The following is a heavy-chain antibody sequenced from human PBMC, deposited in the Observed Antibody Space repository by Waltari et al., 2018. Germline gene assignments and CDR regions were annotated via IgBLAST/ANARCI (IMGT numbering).Heavy chain of an antibody. V-gene: IGHV1-3*01. CDR1: GYTFTRYS. J-gene: IGHJ4*02. CDR2: INAGNGNT. CDR3: ARGGSSGWGDY. D-gene: IGHD6-19*01. Sequence: QVQLVQSGAEVKKPGASVKVSCKASGYTFTRYSMHWVRQAPGQRLEWMGWINAGNGNTKYSQKFQGRVTITRDTSASTAYMELSSLRSEDTAVYYCARGGSSGWGDYWGQGTLVTVSS.